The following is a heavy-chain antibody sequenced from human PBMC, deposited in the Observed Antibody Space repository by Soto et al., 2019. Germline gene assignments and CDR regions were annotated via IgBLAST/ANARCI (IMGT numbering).Heavy chain of an antibody. CDR1: GFTFSNYG. CDR3: AKDLGSGSYLFDAFDI. V-gene: IGHV3-30*18. CDR2: ISYDGSNK. J-gene: IGHJ3*02. D-gene: IGHD1-26*01. Sequence: PGGSLRLSCAASGFTFSNYGMHWVRQAPGKGLEWVAVISYDGSNKYYADSVKGRFTISRDNSKNTLYLQMNSLRAEDTAVYYCAKDLGSGSYLFDAFDIWSQGTMVTVSS.